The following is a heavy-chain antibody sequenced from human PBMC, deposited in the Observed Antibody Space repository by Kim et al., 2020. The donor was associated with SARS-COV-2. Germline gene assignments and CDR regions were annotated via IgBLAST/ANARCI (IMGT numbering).Heavy chain of an antibody. V-gene: IGHV3-9*01. J-gene: IGHJ6*03. Sequence: GGSLRLSCAASGFTFDDYAMHWVRQAPGKGLEWVSGISWNSGSIGYADSVKGRFTISRDNAKNSLYLQMNSLRAEDTALYYCAKDFVWRGYYYYYYMDVWGKGTTVTVSS. CDR2: ISWNSGSI. CDR1: GFTFDDYA. D-gene: IGHD2-21*01. CDR3: AKDFVWRGYYYYYYMDV.